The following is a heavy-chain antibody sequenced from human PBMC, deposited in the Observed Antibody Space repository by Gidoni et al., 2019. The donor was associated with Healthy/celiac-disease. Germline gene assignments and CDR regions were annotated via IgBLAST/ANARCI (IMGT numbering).Heavy chain of an antibody. J-gene: IGHJ6*02. D-gene: IGHD3-3*01. V-gene: IGHV3-30*01. CDR3: ASAVLRFLEWLPGGMDV. Sequence: QVQLVESGGGVVQAGRSLRLCCAAAGFTLRRYAMHWVRKAPGKGIEWVAVISYDGSNKYYADSVKGRFTISRDNSKNTLYLQMNSLRAEDTAVYYCASAVLRFLEWLPGGMDVWGQGTTVTVSS. CDR2: ISYDGSNK. CDR1: GFTLRRYA.